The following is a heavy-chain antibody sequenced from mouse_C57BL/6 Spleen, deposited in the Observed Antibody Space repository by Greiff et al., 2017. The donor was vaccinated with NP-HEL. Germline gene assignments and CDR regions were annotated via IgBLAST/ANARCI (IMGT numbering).Heavy chain of an antibody. CDR2: IDPSDSYT. V-gene: IGHV1-59*01. D-gene: IGHD1-1*01. CDR1: GYTFTSYW. J-gene: IGHJ1*03. CDR3: ARAVYYGSSLYWYFDV. Sequence: QVQLQQPGAELVRPGTSVKLSCKASGYTFTSYWMHWVKQRPGQGLEWIGVIDPSDSYTNYNQKFKGKATLTVDTSSSTAYMQLSSLTSEDSAVYYCARAVYYGSSLYWYFDVWGTGTTVTVSS.